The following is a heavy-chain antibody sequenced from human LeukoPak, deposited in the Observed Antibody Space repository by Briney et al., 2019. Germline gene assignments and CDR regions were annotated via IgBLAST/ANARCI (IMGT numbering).Heavy chain of an antibody. Sequence: SETLSLTCAVYGGPFSGYYWRWIRQPPGKGLEWIGEINHSGSTNYNPSLKSRVTISVDTSKNQFSLKLSSVTAADTAAYYCARTHYGSSGYYCDYWGQGTLVTVSS. CDR2: INHSGST. CDR1: GGPFSGYY. D-gene: IGHD3-22*01. CDR3: ARTHYGSSGYYCDY. V-gene: IGHV4-34*01. J-gene: IGHJ4*02.